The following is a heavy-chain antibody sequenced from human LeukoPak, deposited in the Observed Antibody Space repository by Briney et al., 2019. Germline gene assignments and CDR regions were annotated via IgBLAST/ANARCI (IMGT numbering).Heavy chain of an antibody. D-gene: IGHD6-13*01. CDR1: GGSFSGYY. CDR2: VNHSGST. V-gene: IGHV4-34*01. J-gene: IGHJ4*02. Sequence: PSGTLSLTCAVYGGSFSGYYWSWIRQPPGKGLEWIGEVNHSGSTNYNPSLKSRVTISVDTSKNQFSLKLSSVTAADTAVYYRARARYSSSWEYYFDYWGQGTLVTVSS. CDR3: ARARYSSSWEYYFDY.